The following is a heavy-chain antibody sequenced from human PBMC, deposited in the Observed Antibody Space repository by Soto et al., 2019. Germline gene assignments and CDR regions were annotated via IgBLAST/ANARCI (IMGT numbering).Heavy chain of an antibody. CDR3: AKDVTSPPVAIYDSYGMDV. J-gene: IGHJ6*02. V-gene: IGHV3-30*18. CDR1: GFTFSSYG. CDR2: ISYDGSNK. Sequence: LRLSCAASGFTFSSYGMHWVRQAPGKGLEWAAVISYDGSNKYYADSVKGRFTISRDNSKNTLYLQMNSLRAEDTAVYYCAKDVTSPPVAIYDSYGMDVWGQGTTVTVS. D-gene: IGHD3-3*01.